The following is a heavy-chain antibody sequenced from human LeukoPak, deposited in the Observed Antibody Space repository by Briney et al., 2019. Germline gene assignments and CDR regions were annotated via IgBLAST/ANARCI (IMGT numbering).Heavy chain of an antibody. Sequence: SETLSLTRTVSGGSISSYYWSWIRQPPGKGLEWIGYIYYSGSTNYNPSLKSRVTISVDTSKNQFSLKLSSVTAADTAVYYCASFSSGHYYWGQGTLVTVSS. D-gene: IGHD3-22*01. V-gene: IGHV4-59*01. CDR2: IYYSGST. J-gene: IGHJ4*02. CDR1: GGSISSYY. CDR3: ASFSSGHYY.